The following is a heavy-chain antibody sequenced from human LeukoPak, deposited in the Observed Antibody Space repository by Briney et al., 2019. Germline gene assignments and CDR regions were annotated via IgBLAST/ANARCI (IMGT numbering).Heavy chain of an antibody. J-gene: IGHJ3*02. Sequence: SETLSLTCTVSGGSISSYYWSWIRQPPGKGLEWIGYIYYSGSTYHNPSLKSRVTMSVDTSRNQFSLKLYSVTAADTAMYYCAREDSAISDNAFDIWGQGTLVTISS. D-gene: IGHD1-26*01. V-gene: IGHV4-59*12. CDR1: GGSISSYY. CDR3: AREDSAISDNAFDI. CDR2: IYYSGST.